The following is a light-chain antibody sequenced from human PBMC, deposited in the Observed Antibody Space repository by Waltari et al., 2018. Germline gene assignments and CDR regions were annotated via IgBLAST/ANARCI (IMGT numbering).Light chain of an antibody. V-gene: IGKV1-6*02. Sequence: AIQMTQSPSSLSASVGDRVTITCRASQGIGNDVGWYQQTPGKAPKPLISAASSLQSGVPSRVSGSGSGTDFTLTISSLQPEDFATYYCLQDYHYPWTFGQGTKVEIK. CDR3: LQDYHYPWT. J-gene: IGKJ1*01. CDR1: QGIGND. CDR2: AAS.